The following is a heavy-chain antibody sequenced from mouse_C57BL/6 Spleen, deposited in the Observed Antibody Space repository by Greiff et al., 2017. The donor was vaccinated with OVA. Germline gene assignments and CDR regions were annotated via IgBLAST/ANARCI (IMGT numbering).Heavy chain of an antibody. J-gene: IGHJ3*01. CDR3: ARPRNYDGFAY. V-gene: IGHV5-17*01. D-gene: IGHD2-4*01. CDR2: ISSGSSTI. CDR1: GFTFSDYG. Sequence: EVQGVESGGGLVKPGGSLKLSCAASGFTFSDYGMHWVRQAPEKGLEWVAYISSGSSTIYYADTVKGRFTISRDNAKNTLFLQRTSLRSEDTAMYYCARPRNYDGFAYWGQGTLVTVSA.